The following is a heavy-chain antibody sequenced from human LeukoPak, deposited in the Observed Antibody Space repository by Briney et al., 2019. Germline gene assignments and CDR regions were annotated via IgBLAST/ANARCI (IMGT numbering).Heavy chain of an antibody. CDR3: AKDRGSGCSS. V-gene: IGHV3-30*18. CDR2: ISYDGSNK. Sequence: GGSLRHSCAASGFTFSSYGMHWVRPAPGKGLVWVAVISYDGSNKYYADYVKGRFTISRDNSKNTLYLQMNGLRAEDTAVYYCAKDRGSGCSSWGQGTLVTVSS. D-gene: IGHD6-19*01. J-gene: IGHJ4*02. CDR1: GFTFSSYG.